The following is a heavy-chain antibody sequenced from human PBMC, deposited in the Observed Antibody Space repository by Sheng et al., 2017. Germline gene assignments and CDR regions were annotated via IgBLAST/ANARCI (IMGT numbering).Heavy chain of an antibody. D-gene: IGHD1-7*01. J-gene: IGHJ3*02. CDR2: INHSGST. CDR3: ARNYAPGDSARRGTFDI. Sequence: QVQVQQWGAGLLKPSETLSLTCAVYGGSFSDDYWTWIRQPPGKGLEWIGEINHSGSTNYNPSLKSRVTISVDTSKNQFSLKLNSVTAADTAVYYCARNYAPGDSARRGTFDIWGQGTMVTVSS. V-gene: IGHV4-34*01. CDR1: GGSFSDDY.